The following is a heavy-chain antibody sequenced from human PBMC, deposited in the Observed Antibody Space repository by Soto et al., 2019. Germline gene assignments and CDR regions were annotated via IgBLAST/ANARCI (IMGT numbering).Heavy chain of an antibody. Sequence: PSETLSLTCTVSVGSISSYYWSWIRQPPGKGLEWIGYIYYSGSTNYNPSLKSRVTISVDTSKNHFSLKLSSVTAADTAVYYCARDPYGMEVWGQGTTVTVSS. CDR2: IYYSGST. CDR3: ARDPYGMEV. V-gene: IGHV4-59*01. CDR1: VGSISSYY. J-gene: IGHJ6*02.